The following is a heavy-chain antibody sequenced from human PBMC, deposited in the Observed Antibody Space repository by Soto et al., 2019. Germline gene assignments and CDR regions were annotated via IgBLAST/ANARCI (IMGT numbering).Heavy chain of an antibody. CDR1: GFTFSSYS. J-gene: IGHJ2*01. CDR2: ISSSSSYI. V-gene: IGHV3-21*01. Sequence: EVQLVESGGGLVKPGGSLRLSCAASGFTFSSYSMNWVRQAPGKGLEWVSSISSSSSYIYYADSVKGRFTISRDNAKNSLYLQMNSLRAEDTAVYYCARAPTTVAGSRYWYFDLWGRGTLVTVSS. D-gene: IGHD6-19*01. CDR3: ARAPTTVAGSRYWYFDL.